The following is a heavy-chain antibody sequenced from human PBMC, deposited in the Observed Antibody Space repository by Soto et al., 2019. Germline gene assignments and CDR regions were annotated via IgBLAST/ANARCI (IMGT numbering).Heavy chain of an antibody. D-gene: IGHD3-9*01. J-gene: IGHJ4*02. CDR1: GFTFSSYS. CDR3: ARTGFYDILTGYMY. V-gene: IGHV3-48*02. CDR2: ISSSSTI. Sequence: PGGSLRLSCAASGFTFSSYSMNWVRQAPGKGLEWVSYISSSSTIYYADSVKGRFTISRDNAKNSLYLQMNSLRDEDTAVYYCARTGFYDILTGYMYWGQGTLVTVSS.